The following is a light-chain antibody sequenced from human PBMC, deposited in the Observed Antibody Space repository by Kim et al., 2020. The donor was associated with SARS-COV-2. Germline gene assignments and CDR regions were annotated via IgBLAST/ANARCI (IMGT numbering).Light chain of an antibody. J-gene: IGKJ1*01. Sequence: GDRVTITCRASQSISSWLAWYQQKPGKAPKLLIYDASSLESGVPSRFSGSGSGTEFTLTISSLQPDDFATYYCQQYNSIPGTFGQGTKVDIK. V-gene: IGKV1-5*01. CDR3: QQYNSIPGT. CDR1: QSISSW. CDR2: DAS.